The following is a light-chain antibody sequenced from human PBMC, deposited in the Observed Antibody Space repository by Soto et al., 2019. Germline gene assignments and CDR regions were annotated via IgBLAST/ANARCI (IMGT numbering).Light chain of an antibody. Sequence: QSALTQPASVSGSPGESITISCTGTSSDVGGYNSVSWYQHHPGKAPKLTLYYVGDRPSGVSYRFSGSKSGNTASLTISGLQAADEADYFCSSFTSSMTNVFGSGTKLTVL. CDR1: SSDVGGYNS. V-gene: IGLV2-14*03. CDR3: SSFTSSMTNV. J-gene: IGLJ1*01. CDR2: YVG.